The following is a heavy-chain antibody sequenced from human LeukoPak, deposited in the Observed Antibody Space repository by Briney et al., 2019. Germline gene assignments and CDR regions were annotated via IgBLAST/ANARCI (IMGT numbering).Heavy chain of an antibody. V-gene: IGHV3-33*01. D-gene: IGHD1-26*01. CDR1: GFTLSSYG. Sequence: GGSLRLSCAAPGFTLSSYGMHWGRQAPGKGLEWVAVIWYDGSNKFYADSVKGRFTISRDNSKNTLYLQMNSLRAEDTAVYYCARETTTLDYWGQGTLVTVSS. J-gene: IGHJ4*02. CDR2: IWYDGSNK. CDR3: ARETTTLDY.